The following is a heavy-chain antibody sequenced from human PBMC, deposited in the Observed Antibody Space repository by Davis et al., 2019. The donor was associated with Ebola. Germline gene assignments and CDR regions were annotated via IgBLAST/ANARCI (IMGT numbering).Heavy chain of an antibody. CDR3: ARAHCSSTSCHYYYGIDV. Sequence: GESLKISCAASGFTFSDYYMSWIRQAPGKGLEWVSYISSSSSYTNYADSVKGRFTISRDNAKNSLYLQMNSLRAEDTAVYYCARAHCSSTSCHYYYGIDVWGQGTTVTVSS. CDR2: ISSSSSYT. V-gene: IGHV3-11*06. D-gene: IGHD2-2*01. J-gene: IGHJ6*02. CDR1: GFTFSDYY.